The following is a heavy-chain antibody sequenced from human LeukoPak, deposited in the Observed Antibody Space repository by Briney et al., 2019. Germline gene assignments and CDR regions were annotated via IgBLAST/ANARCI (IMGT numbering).Heavy chain of an antibody. CDR3: ARGVGSGSYFHY. D-gene: IGHD3-10*01. CDR1: GGSSSGYY. J-gene: IGHJ4*02. CDR2: INRSGDT. Sequence: SETLSLTCAVYGGSSSGYYWSWIRQPPGKGLEWIGEINRSGDTNYNPSLKSRVTISVDTSKNQFSLKLSSVTAADTAMYYCARGVGSGSYFHYWGQGTLVTVSS. V-gene: IGHV4-34*01.